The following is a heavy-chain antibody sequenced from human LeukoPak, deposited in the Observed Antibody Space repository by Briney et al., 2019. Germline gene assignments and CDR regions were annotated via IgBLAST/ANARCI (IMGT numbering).Heavy chain of an antibody. CDR2: IKQDGSEK. V-gene: IGHV3-7*01. D-gene: IGHD3-9*01. Sequence: GGSLRLSCAASGFTFGSYWMNWVRQAPGKGLEWVANIKQDGSEKYYVDSVKGRFTISRDNAKNSLYLQMNSLRAEDTAVYYCARDPSGLGLRYFDWLTTDYYYYYGMDVWGQGTTVTVSS. J-gene: IGHJ6*02. CDR1: GFTFGSYW. CDR3: ARDPSGLGLRYFDWLTTDYYYYYGMDV.